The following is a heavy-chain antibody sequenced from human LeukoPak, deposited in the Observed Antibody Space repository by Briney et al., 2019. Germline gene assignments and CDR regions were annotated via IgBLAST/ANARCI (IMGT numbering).Heavy chain of an antibody. Sequence: PSGGSLRLSCAASGFTASHYDMNWVRQAPGKGLEWVSYIGTTGDVRYYADSVKGRFTISRDNTKNSVYLQMNNLRAEDTAVYYCARGETHDCWGQGTLVIVSS. CDR1: GFTASHYD. D-gene: IGHD4-23*01. V-gene: IGHV3-48*03. CDR3: ARGETHDC. J-gene: IGHJ4*02. CDR2: IGTTGDVR.